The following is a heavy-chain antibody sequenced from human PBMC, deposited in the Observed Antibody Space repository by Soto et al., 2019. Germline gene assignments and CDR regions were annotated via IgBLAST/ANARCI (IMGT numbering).Heavy chain of an antibody. Sequence: QVRLVESGGGLVKPGGSVRLSCAASGFSFSDYYMTWIRQAPGEGLAWGSRISNSGEDTNYAESVQGRLTISRDNGENSLYLQMTSLRAEDTAVYYCTRHLRARGIVHDVFDIWGQGTMVTVSS. CDR1: GFSFSDYY. J-gene: IGHJ3*02. D-gene: IGHD2-8*01. V-gene: IGHV3-11*06. CDR2: ISNSGEDT. CDR3: TRHLRARGIVHDVFDI.